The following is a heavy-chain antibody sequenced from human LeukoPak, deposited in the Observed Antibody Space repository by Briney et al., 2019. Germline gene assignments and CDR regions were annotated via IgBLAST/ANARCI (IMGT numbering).Heavy chain of an antibody. CDR1: GGSISSYY. CDR2: IYYSGST. CDR3: ARGYSYGPIYYFDY. Sequence: PSETLSLTCTVSGGSISSYYWSWIRQPPGKGLEWIGYIYYSGSTNYNPSLKSRVTISVDTSKNQFSLKLSSVTAADTAEYYCARGYSYGPIYYFDYWGQGTLVTVSS. D-gene: IGHD5-18*01. J-gene: IGHJ4*02. V-gene: IGHV4-59*01.